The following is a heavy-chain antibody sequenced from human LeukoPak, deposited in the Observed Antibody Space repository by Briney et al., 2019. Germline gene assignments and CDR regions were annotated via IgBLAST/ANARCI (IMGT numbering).Heavy chain of an antibody. V-gene: IGHV4-34*01. D-gene: IGHD3-22*01. CDR3: AGLYTYYYDSSAVDDAFDI. CDR2: INHSGST. Sequence: SETLSLTCAVYGGSFSGYYWSWIRQPPGKGLEWIGEINHSGSTNYNPSLKSRVTISVDTSKNQFSLKLSSVIAADTAVYYCAGLYTYYYDSSAVDDAFDIWGQGTMVTVSS. CDR1: GGSFSGYY. J-gene: IGHJ3*02.